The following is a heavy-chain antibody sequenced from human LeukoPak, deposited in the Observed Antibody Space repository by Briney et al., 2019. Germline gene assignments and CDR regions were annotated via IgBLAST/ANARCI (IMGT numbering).Heavy chain of an antibody. CDR3: ARHVKIPVAGFDY. CDR1: GDSISGYY. D-gene: IGHD6-19*01. V-gene: IGHV4-59*08. Sequence: SETLSLTCTVSGDSISGYYWSWVRQPPGKGLEWIGYINYSGFTKYNPSVKSRITLSVDTPKNQFSLNLTSVTAADTAIYYCARHVKIPVAGFDYWGQGTPVTVSS. J-gene: IGHJ4*02. CDR2: INYSGFT.